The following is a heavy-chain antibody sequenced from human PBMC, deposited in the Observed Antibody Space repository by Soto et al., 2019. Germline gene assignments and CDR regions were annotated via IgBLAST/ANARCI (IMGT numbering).Heavy chain of an antibody. J-gene: IGHJ6*02. V-gene: IGHV1-69*01. CDR3: ARTIYGDYVNYYYGMDV. CDR1: GGTFSSYA. Sequence: QVQLVQSGAEVKKPGSSVKVSCKASGGTFSSYAISWVRQAPGQGLEWMGGIIPIFGTANYAQKFQGRVTITADESTSTAYMELSSLRSEDTAVYYCARTIYGDYVNYYYGMDVWGQGTTVTVSS. CDR2: IIPIFGTA. D-gene: IGHD4-17*01.